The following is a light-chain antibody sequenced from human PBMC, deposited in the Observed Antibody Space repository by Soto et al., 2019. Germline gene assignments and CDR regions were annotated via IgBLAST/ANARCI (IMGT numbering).Light chain of an antibody. CDR3: SSYSSSTTHVV. CDR1: NSDVGVYNY. V-gene: IGLV2-14*01. CDR2: DVS. J-gene: IGLJ2*01. Sequence: QSALTQPASVSGSPGQSITISCTGTNSDVGVYNYVSWYQQHPGKAPKLMIYDVSNRPSGVSNRFSGSKSGNTASLTISGLQAEDEADYCCSSYSSSTTHVVFGGGTKLTVL.